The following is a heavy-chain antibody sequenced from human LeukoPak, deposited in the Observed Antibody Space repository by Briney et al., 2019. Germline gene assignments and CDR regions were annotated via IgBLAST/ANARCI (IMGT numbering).Heavy chain of an antibody. CDR2: IIPILGIA. V-gene: IGHV1-69*04. CDR1: GGTFSSYT. D-gene: IGHD6-6*01. J-gene: IGHJ4*02. CDR3: ARDPYSSSSPDFDY. Sequence: GASVKVSCKASGGTFSSYTISWVRQAPGQGLEWMGRIIPILGIANNEQKFQGRVTITADKSTSTAYMELSSLRSEDTAVYYCARDPYSSSSPDFDYWGQGTLVTVSS.